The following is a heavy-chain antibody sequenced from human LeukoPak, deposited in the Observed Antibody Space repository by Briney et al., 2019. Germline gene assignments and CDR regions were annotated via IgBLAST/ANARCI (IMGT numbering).Heavy chain of an antibody. D-gene: IGHD2-8*01. CDR1: GGTFMRHS. Sequence: GASVKVSCKASGGTFMRHSISWVRQAPGQGLEWMGWINPNSGGTNYAQKFQGRVTMTRDTSISTAYMELSRLRSDDTAVYYCARDLIRRRTIVNGVCGYWGQGTLVTVSS. CDR2: INPNSGGT. J-gene: IGHJ4*02. V-gene: IGHV1-2*02. CDR3: ARDLIRRRTIVNGVCGY.